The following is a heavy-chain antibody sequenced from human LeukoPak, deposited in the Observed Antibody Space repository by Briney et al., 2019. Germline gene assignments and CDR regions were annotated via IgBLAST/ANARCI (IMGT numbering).Heavy chain of an antibody. D-gene: IGHD5-24*01. V-gene: IGHV4-59*08. CDR3: ARGARAGYNLEPFDY. CDR1: GGSMSSYY. CDR2: IYYSGST. J-gene: IGHJ4*02. Sequence: SETLSLTCTVPGGSMSSYYWSWIRQPPGKGLEWIGNIYYSGSTKYNPSLKSRVTISVDTSKNQFSLKLSSVTAADTAVYYCARGARAGYNLEPFDYWGQGTLVTVSS.